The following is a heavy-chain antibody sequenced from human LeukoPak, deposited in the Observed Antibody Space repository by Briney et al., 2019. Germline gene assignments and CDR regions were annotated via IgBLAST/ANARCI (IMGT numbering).Heavy chain of an antibody. Sequence: GASVKVSCKASGYTFTAYYMNWVRHAPGQGLEWMGWINPNSGGTNYAQKFQGRVTMTRDTSISTVYMELNSLRSDDTAVYYCARRLTGVDYWGQGTQVTVSS. D-gene: IGHD7-27*01. CDR1: GYTFTAYY. CDR3: ARRLTGVDY. V-gene: IGHV1-2*02. CDR2: INPNSGGT. J-gene: IGHJ4*02.